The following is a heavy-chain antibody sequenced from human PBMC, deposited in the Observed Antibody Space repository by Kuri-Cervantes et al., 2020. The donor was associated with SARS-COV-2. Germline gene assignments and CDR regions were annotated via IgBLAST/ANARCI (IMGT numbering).Heavy chain of an antibody. V-gene: IGHV4-59*08. CDR2: IYYSGST. D-gene: IGHD1-26*01. J-gene: IGHJ4*02. Sequence: GSLRLSCTVSGGSISSHYWSWIRQPPGKGLEWIGYIYYSGSTYYNPSLKSRVTISVDTSKNQFSLKLSSVTAADTAVYYCASEWELRYWGQGTLVTVSS. CDR3: ASEWELRY. CDR1: GGSISSHY.